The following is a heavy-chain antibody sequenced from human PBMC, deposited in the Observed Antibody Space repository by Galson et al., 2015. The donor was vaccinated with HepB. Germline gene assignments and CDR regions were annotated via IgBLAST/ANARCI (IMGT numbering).Heavy chain of an antibody. CDR3: ARRTARAYFDY. J-gene: IGHJ4*02. CDR2: IYYSGST. D-gene: IGHD5-18*01. V-gene: IGHV4-39*01. CDR1: GGSISSSNYY. Sequence: SETLSLTCTVSGGSISSSNYYWGWIRQPPGKGLEWIGSIYYSGSTYYNPSLKSRVTISVDTSKNQFSLKLSSVTAADTAVYYCARRTARAYFDYWGQGTLVTVSS.